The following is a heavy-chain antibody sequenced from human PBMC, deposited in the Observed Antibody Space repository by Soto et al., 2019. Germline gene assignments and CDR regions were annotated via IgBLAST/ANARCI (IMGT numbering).Heavy chain of an antibody. CDR2: IYPDGVNV. J-gene: IGHJ6*02. D-gene: IGHD6-6*01. CDR3: ARIASSSSPYYYYYGMDV. Sequence: WVRQAPGQGLEWKGTIYPDGVNVAYSTSLKTRLTISKDTSKNQVVLTMTNMDPVDTATYYCARIASSSSPYYYYYGMDVWGQGTTVTVSS. V-gene: IGHV2-70*10.